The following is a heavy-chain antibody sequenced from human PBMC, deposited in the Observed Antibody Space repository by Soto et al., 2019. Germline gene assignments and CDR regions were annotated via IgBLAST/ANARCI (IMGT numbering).Heavy chain of an antibody. CDR1: GGCMRSEE. J-gene: IGHJ4*02. V-gene: IGHV4-59*01. Sequence: SESVALGCAVCGGCMRSEEGGGIRTPPGKGLEWIGYIYYSGYTNYNPSLKSRVTISVDTSKNQFSLKLSSVTAADTAVYYCARALGGYSYGLESLTTFDYWGQGTLVTVSS. CDR3: ARALGGYSYGLESLTTFDY. CDR2: IYYSGYT. D-gene: IGHD5-18*01.